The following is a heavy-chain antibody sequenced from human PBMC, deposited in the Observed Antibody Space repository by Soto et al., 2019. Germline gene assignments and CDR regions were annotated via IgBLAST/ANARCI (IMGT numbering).Heavy chain of an antibody. CDR2: VSYDGSSE. Sequence: VQMVESGGGVAQPGRSLRLTCAVSGFTFSDYGMHWVRQAPRKGLEWVAVVSYDGSSEFYADSVKGRFTISRDNSKNTLHLQMNSLRPEDTAVYYCAKAGYCTRGNCYDYYRYGMDVWGQGTAVTVSS. D-gene: IGHD3-10*01. CDR1: GFTFSDYG. CDR3: AKAGYCTRGNCYDYYRYGMDV. V-gene: IGHV3-30*18. J-gene: IGHJ6*02.